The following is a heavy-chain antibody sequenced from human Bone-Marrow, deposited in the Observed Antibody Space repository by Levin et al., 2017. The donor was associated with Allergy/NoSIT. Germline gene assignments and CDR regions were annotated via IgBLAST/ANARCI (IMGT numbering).Heavy chain of an antibody. CDR3: ARGVAVAGSWVNWFDP. V-gene: IGHV1-8*01. Sequence: WASVKVSCKASGYSFRIHDINWVRQAPGQGLEWMGWMNPDSGNTGYAQKFQGRVTMTRKTSIDTAYMELSRLRSDDTAVYYCARGVAVAGSWVNWFDPWGQGTLVTVSS. J-gene: IGHJ5*02. D-gene: IGHD6-19*01. CDR1: GYSFRIHD. CDR2: MNPDSGNT.